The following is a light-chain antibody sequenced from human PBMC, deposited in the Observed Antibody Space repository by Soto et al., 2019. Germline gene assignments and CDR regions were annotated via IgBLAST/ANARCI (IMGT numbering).Light chain of an antibody. J-gene: IGKJ1*01. CDR3: QQYNNWWT. CDR2: GAS. CDR1: QSVSNN. Sequence: EVVMTQSPATLSVSPGERATLSCRASQSVSNNLAWYQQKPGQAPRLLIYGASTRATGIPARFSGSGYGTEFTLTIRSLQSEDFAVYYCQQYNNWWTFGQGTKVEIK. V-gene: IGKV3-15*01.